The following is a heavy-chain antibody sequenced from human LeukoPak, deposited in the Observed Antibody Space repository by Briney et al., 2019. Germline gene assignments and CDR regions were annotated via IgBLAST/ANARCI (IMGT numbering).Heavy chain of an antibody. CDR2: ISDGGANT. Sequence: GGSLRLSCAASGSTFSDYTFHWVREAPGNGLEWVAVISDGGANTYYADSVKGRFTVSRDNSKNTLYLQMTSLRAEDTAVYYCAREINYYFYMDVWGRGTTVAVS. CDR1: GSTFSDYT. J-gene: IGHJ6*03. CDR3: AREINYYFYMDV. V-gene: IGHV3-30*01.